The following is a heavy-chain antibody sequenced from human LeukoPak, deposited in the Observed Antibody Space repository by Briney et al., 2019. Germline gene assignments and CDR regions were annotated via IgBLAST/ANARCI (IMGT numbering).Heavy chain of an antibody. CDR2: MNLNSGNT. D-gene: IGHD2-2*01. CDR3: ARVHYQEPNNWFGP. Sequence: ASVKVSCKASGYTFSSYDINWVRQATGQGLEWMGWMNLNSGNTGFAQKFKGRLTMTRDTSIGTAYMELSSLKPEDTAVYYCARVHYQEPNNWFGPWGQGTQVTVSS. V-gene: IGHV1-8*02. CDR1: GYTFSSYD. J-gene: IGHJ5*02.